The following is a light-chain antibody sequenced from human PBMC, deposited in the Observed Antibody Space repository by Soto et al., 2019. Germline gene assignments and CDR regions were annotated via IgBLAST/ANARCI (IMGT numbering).Light chain of an antibody. Sequence: EIVMTQSPATLSVSPGERATLSCRASQSVSSDLAWYHQKPGQAPRLLIYGASTRATGIPARFSGSGSGTEFTLTINSLQSEDFAVYYCQQYDSSLWTFGQGTKVDI. CDR2: GAS. V-gene: IGKV3-15*01. J-gene: IGKJ1*01. CDR1: QSVSSD. CDR3: QQYDSSLWT.